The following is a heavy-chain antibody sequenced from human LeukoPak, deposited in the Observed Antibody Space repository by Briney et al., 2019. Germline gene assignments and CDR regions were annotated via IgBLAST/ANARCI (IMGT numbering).Heavy chain of an antibody. Sequence: GGSLRLSCAASGFTVSSNYMSWVRQAPGKGLEWVSVIYSGGSTYYADSVKGRFTISRDNSKSTLYIQMNSLRAEDTAVYYCAAVPESYYTVYYFNYWGQGTLVTVSS. D-gene: IGHD3-10*01. J-gene: IGHJ4*02. CDR1: GFTVSSNY. CDR3: AAVPESYYTVYYFNY. CDR2: IYSGGST. V-gene: IGHV3-53*01.